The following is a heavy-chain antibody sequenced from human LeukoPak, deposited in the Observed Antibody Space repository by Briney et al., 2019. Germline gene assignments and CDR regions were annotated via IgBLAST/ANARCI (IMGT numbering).Heavy chain of an antibody. D-gene: IGHD6-13*01. CDR2: INHSGST. V-gene: IGHV4-34*01. Sequence: SETLSLTCAVYGGSFSGYYWSWIRQPPGKGLEWIGEINHSGSTNYDPSLKSRVTISVDTSKNQFSLKLSSVTAADTAVYYCARGYSSSWYGGWGQGTLVTVSS. CDR1: GGSFSGYY. CDR3: ARGYSSSWYGG. J-gene: IGHJ4*02.